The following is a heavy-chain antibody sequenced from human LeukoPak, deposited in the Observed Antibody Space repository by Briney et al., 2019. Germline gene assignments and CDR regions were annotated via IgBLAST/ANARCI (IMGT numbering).Heavy chain of an antibody. CDR3: AKSPVLSSSWLCYFDY. CDR1: GFTFSSYA. D-gene: IGHD6-13*01. J-gene: IGHJ4*02. V-gene: IGHV3-23*01. Sequence: GGSLRLSCAASGFTFSSYAMSWVRQAPGKGLEWVSAISGSGGSTYYADSVKGRFTISRDNSKNTLYLQMNSLRAEDTAVYYCAKSPVLSSSWLCYFDYWGQGTLVTVSS. CDR2: ISGSGGST.